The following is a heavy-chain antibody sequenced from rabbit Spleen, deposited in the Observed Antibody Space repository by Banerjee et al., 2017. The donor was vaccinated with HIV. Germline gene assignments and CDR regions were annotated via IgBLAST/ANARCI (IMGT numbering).Heavy chain of an antibody. CDR2: IDIGSSGFT. V-gene: IGHV1S40*01. Sequence: QSLEESGGDLVKPGASLTLTCTASGVSFSSSSYMCWVRQAPGKGLEWIGCIDIGSSGFTYFANWAKGRFTISKTSSTTVTLQMTSLTAADTATYFCARDAASSFSTYGMDLWGPGTLVTVS. J-gene: IGHJ6*01. CDR1: GVSFSSSSY. D-gene: IGHD8-1*01. CDR3: ARDAASSFSTYGMDL.